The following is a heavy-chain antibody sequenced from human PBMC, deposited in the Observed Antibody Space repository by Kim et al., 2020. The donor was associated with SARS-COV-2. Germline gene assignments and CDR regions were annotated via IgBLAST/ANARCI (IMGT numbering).Heavy chain of an antibody. J-gene: IGHJ5*02. CDR1: GGSISSYY. CDR2: IYYSGST. CDR3: ARDRGRGYYDSSRFDP. D-gene: IGHD3-22*01. Sequence: SETLSLTCTASGGSISSYYWSWIRQPPGKGLEWIGYIYYSGSTNYNPSLKSRVTISVDTSKNQFSLKLSSVTAADTAVYYCARDRGRGYYDSSRFDPWGQGTLVTVSS. V-gene: IGHV4-59*01.